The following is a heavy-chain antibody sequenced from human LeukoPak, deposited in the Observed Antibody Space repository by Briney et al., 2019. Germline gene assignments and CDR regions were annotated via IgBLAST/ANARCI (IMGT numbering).Heavy chain of an antibody. V-gene: IGHV4-34*01. CDR2: INHSGST. Sequence: PSETLSLTCAVYGGSFSGYYWSWIRQSPGKGLEWIGEINHSGSTNYNPSLKSRVTISVDTSKSQFSLKLSSVTAADTAVYYCARGHCSSTSCYDYWGQGTLVTVSS. CDR1: GGSFSGYY. D-gene: IGHD2-2*01. J-gene: IGHJ4*02. CDR3: ARGHCSSTSCYDY.